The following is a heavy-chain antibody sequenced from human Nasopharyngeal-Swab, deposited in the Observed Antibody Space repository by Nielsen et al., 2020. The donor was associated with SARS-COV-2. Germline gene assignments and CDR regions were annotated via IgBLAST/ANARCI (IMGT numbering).Heavy chain of an antibody. CDR2: IWYDGSNK. CDR3: ARGPTIFGVVIPY. J-gene: IGHJ4*02. D-gene: IGHD3-3*01. Sequence: VRQAPGKGLEWVAVIWYDGSNKYYADSVKGRFTISRDNSKNTLYLQMNSLRAEDTAVYYCARGPTIFGVVIPYWGQGTLVTVSS. V-gene: IGHV3-33*01.